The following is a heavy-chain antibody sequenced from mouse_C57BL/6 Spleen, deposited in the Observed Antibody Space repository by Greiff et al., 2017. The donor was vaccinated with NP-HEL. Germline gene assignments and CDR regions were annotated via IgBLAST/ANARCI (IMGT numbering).Heavy chain of an antibody. D-gene: IGHD2-3*01. V-gene: IGHV2-6-1*01. CDR2: IWSDGST. CDR3: ARHKGYSGAMDY. Sequence: VKLMESGPGLVAPSQSLSITCTVSGFSLTSYGVHWVRQPPGKGLEWLVVIWSDGSTTYNSALKSRLSISKDNSKSQVFLKMNSLQTDDTAMYYCARHKGYSGAMDYWGQGTSVTVSS. J-gene: IGHJ4*01. CDR1: GFSLTSYG.